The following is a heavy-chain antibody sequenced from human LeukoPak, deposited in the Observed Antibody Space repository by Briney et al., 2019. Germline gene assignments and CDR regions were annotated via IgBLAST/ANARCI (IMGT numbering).Heavy chain of an antibody. CDR3: AKVLYYGSGSYYNDY. J-gene: IGHJ4*02. CDR1: GFTFDDYA. Sequence: PGGSLRLSCAASGFTFDDYAMHWVRQAPGKGLEWVSGISWNSGSIGYADSVKGRFTISRDNAKNSLYLQMNSLRAEDTALYYCAKVLYYGSGSYYNDYWGQGTLVTVSS. V-gene: IGHV3-9*01. CDR2: ISWNSGSI. D-gene: IGHD3-10*01.